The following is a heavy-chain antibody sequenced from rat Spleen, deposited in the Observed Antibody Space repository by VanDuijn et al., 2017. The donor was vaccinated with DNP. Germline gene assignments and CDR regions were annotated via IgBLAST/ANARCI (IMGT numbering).Heavy chain of an antibody. CDR2: ISPSGGST. CDR3: ARHETDY. CDR1: GFTFSDYG. J-gene: IGHJ2*01. Sequence: EVQLVESGGGLVQSGRSLKLSCAASGFTFSDYGMHWIRQAPTKGLEWVASISPSGGSTYYPDSVKGRFTISRDNAKSSLYLQMNSLKSEDTATYYCARHETDYWGQGVMVTVSS. D-gene: IGHD4-2*01. V-gene: IGHV5-19*01.